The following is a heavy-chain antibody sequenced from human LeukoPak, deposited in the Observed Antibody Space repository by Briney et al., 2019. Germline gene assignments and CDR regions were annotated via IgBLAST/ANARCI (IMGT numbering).Heavy chain of an antibody. CDR1: GYTFNSYG. CDR2: ISIYTGNT. D-gene: IGHD2-21*02. J-gene: IGHJ4*02. V-gene: IGHV1-18*04. Sequence: ASVKVSCKASGYTFNSYGISWVRQAPGQGLEWMGWISIYTGNTKYGEKFQGRATMTRDTSTSTAYLEVRSLNSDDTAVYYCARVRGTALTAYPGYFDYWGQGTLVTASS. CDR3: ARVRGTALTAYPGYFDY.